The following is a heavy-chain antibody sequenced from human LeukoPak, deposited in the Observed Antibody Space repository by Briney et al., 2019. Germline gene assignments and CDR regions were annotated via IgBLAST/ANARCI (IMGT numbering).Heavy chain of an antibody. CDR3: AKDRGRDGYNLDY. D-gene: IGHD5-24*01. Sequence: GGSLRLSCAASGFTFNSYGMHWVRQAPGEGLEWVAFIRYDGSNKYYADSVKGRFTISRDNSKNTLYLQMNSLRAEDTAVYYCAKDRGRDGYNLDYWGQGTLVTVSS. CDR1: GFTFNSYG. V-gene: IGHV3-30*02. J-gene: IGHJ4*02. CDR2: IRYDGSNK.